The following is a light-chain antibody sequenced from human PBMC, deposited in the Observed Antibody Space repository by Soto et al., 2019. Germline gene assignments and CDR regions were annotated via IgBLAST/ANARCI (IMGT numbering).Light chain of an antibody. V-gene: IGKV1-5*03. CDR3: QHYNSYSEA. CDR2: KAS. Sequence: DIQMTQSPSTLSGSVGARVTITCRASPTISSWLAWYQQKPWKAPKLLIYKASTLKSGVPSRFSGSGSGTEFTLTISSLQPDDFATYYCQHYNSYSEAFGQGTKVELK. J-gene: IGKJ1*01. CDR1: PTISSW.